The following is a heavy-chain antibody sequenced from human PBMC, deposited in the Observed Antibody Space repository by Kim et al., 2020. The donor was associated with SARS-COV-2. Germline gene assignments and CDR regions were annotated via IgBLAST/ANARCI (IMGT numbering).Heavy chain of an antibody. CDR3: AKDEVGATWFYYYYYGMDV. J-gene: IGHJ6*02. CDR1: GFTFSSYG. CDR2: ISYDGSNK. D-gene: IGHD1-26*01. V-gene: IGHV3-30*18. Sequence: GGSLRLSCAASGFTFSSYGMHWVCQAPGKGLEWVAVISYDGSNKYYADSVKGRFTISRDNSKNTLYLQMNSLRAEDTAVYYCAKDEVGATWFYYYYYGMDVWGQGTTVTVSS.